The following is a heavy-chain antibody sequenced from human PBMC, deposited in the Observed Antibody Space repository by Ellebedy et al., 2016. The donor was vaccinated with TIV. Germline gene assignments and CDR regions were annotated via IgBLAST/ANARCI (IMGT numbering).Heavy chain of an antibody. CDR1: GFTFSTYG. D-gene: IGHD3-22*01. Sequence: GESLKISXAASGFTFSTYGMHWVRQAPGKGLEWLALISYDGADAYYADSVKGRFTFSRHNSKNTLYLQLNSLRAEDTAVYYCARDNYDSSGYNYGMDVWGQGTTVTVSS. CDR3: ARDNYDSSGYNYGMDV. CDR2: ISYDGADA. V-gene: IGHV3-30*03. J-gene: IGHJ6*02.